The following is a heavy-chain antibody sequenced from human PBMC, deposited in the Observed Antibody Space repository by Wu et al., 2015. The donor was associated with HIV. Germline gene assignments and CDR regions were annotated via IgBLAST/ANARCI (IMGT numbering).Heavy chain of an antibody. CDR2: MNPKNGHI. CDR3: ARVQFDPDYYTYFDL. V-gene: IGHV1-18*01. Sequence: LVQSGPEAKRPGASVKVSCKASYILSSYPIAWVRQAPGQRLEWMGWMNPKNGHIQPAQRFQDRITMSADNSAHTGYMELRRLTSDDTAIYFCARVQFDPDYYTYFDLWGRRKSGHCLL. J-gene: IGHJ2*01. CDR1: YILSSYP. D-gene: IGHD4/OR15-4a*01.